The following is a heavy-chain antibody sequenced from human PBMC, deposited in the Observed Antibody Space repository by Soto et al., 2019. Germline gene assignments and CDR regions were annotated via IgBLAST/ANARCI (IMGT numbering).Heavy chain of an antibody. CDR1: GYSFSNYW. Sequence: GESLKLSCKGSGYSFSNYWIGWVRQMPGKGLEWMGIIFPRDSDTRYSPSFQGQVTISADKSISTAYLQWSSLKASDTAMYYCARIMVRGVLNYSRDYHGMDVRGQGTTVTVYS. V-gene: IGHV5-51*01. CDR3: ARIMVRGVLNYSRDYHGMDV. J-gene: IGHJ6*02. D-gene: IGHD3-10*01. CDR2: IFPRDSDT.